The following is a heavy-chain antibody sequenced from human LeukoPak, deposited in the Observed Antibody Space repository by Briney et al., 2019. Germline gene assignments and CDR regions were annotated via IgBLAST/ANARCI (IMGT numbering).Heavy chain of an antibody. CDR1: GFTLSSYE. CDR2: ISSSGSTI. J-gene: IGHJ4*02. V-gene: IGHV3-48*03. D-gene: IGHD6-19*01. CDR3: ARLYSSGWYDFDY. Sequence: PGGSLRLSCAASGFTLSSYEMNWVRQAPGKGVEWVSYISSSGSTIYYADSVKGRFTISRDNAKNSLYLQMNSLRAEDTAVYYCARLYSSGWYDFDYWGQGTLVTVSS.